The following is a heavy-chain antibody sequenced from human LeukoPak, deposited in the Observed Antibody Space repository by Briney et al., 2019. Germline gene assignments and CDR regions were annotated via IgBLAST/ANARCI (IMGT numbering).Heavy chain of an antibody. CDR3: ARGFAAADFDY. V-gene: IGHV3-21*01. CDR1: GFTFSSYS. Sequence: VGSLRLSCAASGFTFSSYSMNWVRQAPGKGLEWVSSISSSRHYIYYADSVKGRFTVSRENAKNSLYLQMDSLRAEDTAVYYCARGFAAADFDYWGQGTLVTVSS. CDR2: ISSSRHYI. D-gene: IGHD3-10*01. J-gene: IGHJ4*02.